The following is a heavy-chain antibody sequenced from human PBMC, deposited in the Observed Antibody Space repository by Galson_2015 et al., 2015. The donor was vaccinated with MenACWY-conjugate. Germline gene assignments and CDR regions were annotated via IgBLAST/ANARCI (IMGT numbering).Heavy chain of an antibody. J-gene: IGHJ4*02. CDR3: ARDRTYYYGSGNYRGSHNY. V-gene: IGHV1-69*13. Sequence: SVKVSCKASGGSFSTYGISWVRQAPGQGLEWVGGIIPVFETPEYAQKFQDRVRISADESTRTVFMELSRLRSEDTAIYYCARDRTYYYGSGNYRGSHNYWGQGTLVTVSS. D-gene: IGHD3-10*01. CDR1: GGSFSTYG. CDR2: IIPVFETP.